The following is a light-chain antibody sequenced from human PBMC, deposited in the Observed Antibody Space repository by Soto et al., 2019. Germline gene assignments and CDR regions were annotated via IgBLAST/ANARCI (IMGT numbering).Light chain of an antibody. Sequence: DIQMTQSPSSLSASVGDRVTITCQASQDIRNHLNWYQQKPGKAPKLLIFDASNLETGVPSRFSGSGSGTDFTFTISSLQTEDIATYYCQQYDNLITFGQGTRLEIK. V-gene: IGKV1-33*01. CDR3: QQYDNLIT. J-gene: IGKJ5*01. CDR2: DAS. CDR1: QDIRNH.